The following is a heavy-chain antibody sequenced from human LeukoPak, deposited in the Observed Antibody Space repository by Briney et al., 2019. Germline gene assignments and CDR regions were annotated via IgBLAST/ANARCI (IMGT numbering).Heavy chain of an antibody. Sequence: ASVKVSCKASGYTFTSYGISWVRQAPGQGLEWMGWISAYNGNTNYAQKLQGRVTMTTDTSTSTAYMELRSLRSDDTAVYYRALQLLFKGHWFDPWGQGTLVTVSS. D-gene: IGHD2-2*01. CDR1: GYTFTSYG. J-gene: IGHJ5*02. V-gene: IGHV1-18*01. CDR3: ALQLLFKGHWFDP. CDR2: ISAYNGNT.